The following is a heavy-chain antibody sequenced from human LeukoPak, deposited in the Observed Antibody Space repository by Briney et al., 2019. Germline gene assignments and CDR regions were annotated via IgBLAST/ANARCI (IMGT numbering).Heavy chain of an antibody. V-gene: IGHV3-30*18. CDR2: ISYDGSNK. D-gene: IGHD2-15*01. CDR1: GFTFSSYG. J-gene: IGHJ4*02. Sequence: GRSLRLSCAASGFTFSSYGMHWVRQAPGKGLEWVAVISYDGSNKYYADSVKGRFTISRDNSKNTLYLQMNSLRAEDTAVYYCAKGYCSGGSCYSLFNYFDYWGQGTLVTVSS. CDR3: AKGYCSGGSCYSLFNYFDY.